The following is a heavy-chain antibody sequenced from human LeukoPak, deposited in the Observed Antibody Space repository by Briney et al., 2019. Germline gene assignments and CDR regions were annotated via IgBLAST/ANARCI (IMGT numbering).Heavy chain of an antibody. V-gene: IGHV3-21*01. CDR3: ARASITPGTVLDV. Sequence: GGSLRLSCAASGFTFSRYSMNWVRQAPGKGLEWVSSISSSSSYIYYADSVKGRFTISRDNAKNSLYLQMNSLRAADTAVYYCARASITPGTVLDVWGQGTTVTVSS. J-gene: IGHJ6*02. D-gene: IGHD1-14*01. CDR1: GFTFSRYS. CDR2: ISSSSSYI.